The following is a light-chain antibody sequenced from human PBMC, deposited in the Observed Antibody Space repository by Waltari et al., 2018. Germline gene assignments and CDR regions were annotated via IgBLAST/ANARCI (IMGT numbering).Light chain of an antibody. Sequence: EIVLTQSPGTLSLSPGERVTLSCRASQSVSRTLAWYQQKPGQAPRLLIYDASTWATGIPDRFSGSGSGTDFSLTISRLEPEDFAVYYCQKYGTLPATFGQGTKVQIK. J-gene: IGKJ1*01. V-gene: IGKV3-20*01. CDR3: QKYGTLPAT. CDR2: DAS. CDR1: QSVSRT.